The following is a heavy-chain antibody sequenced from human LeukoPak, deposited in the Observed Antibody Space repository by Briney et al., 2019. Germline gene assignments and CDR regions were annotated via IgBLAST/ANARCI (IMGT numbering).Heavy chain of an antibody. CDR1: GYTSTSYG. CDR3: ARDTIAVLRYFDWLSFDY. Sequence: ASVKVSCKASGYTSTSYGISWVRQAPGQGLEWMGWISAYNGNTNYAQKLQGRVTMTTDTSTSTAYMELRSLRSDDTAVYYCARDTIAVLRYFDWLSFDYWGQGTLVTVSS. D-gene: IGHD3-9*01. CDR2: ISAYNGNT. V-gene: IGHV1-18*01. J-gene: IGHJ4*02.